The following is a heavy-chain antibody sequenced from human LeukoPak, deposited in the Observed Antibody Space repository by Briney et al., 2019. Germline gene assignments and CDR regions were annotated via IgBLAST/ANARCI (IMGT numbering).Heavy chain of an antibody. Sequence: GGSLRLSCAASGAAPGFIFSGCAMHWVRQAPGKGLEWVAIISYDGSNEYYAGSVRGRFTISRDNSKDTIYLQMSSLRVEDTAGFYRSGCYGFLSGHPPSQYSMDVWGQGTTVTVSS. CDR2: ISYDGSNE. J-gene: IGHJ6*02. CDR1: GAAPGFIFSGCA. V-gene: IGHV3-30-3*01. CDR3: SGCYGFLSGHPPSQYSMDV. D-gene: IGHD3-3*01.